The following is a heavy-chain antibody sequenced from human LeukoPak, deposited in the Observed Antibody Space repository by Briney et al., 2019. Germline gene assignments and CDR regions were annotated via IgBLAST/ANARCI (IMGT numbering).Heavy chain of an antibody. CDR3: GRGPSVAGRGGDY. Sequence: PGGSLRLSCAASGFTVSSNYMTWVRQAPGKGLEWVSVIYSGGGTFYADSVKGRFTISRDNSKNTMYLQMNSLRAEDTAVYYCGRGPSVAGRGGDYWGQGPLVTVSS. CDR1: GFTVSSNY. V-gene: IGHV3-53*01. D-gene: IGHD6-6*01. J-gene: IGHJ4*02. CDR2: IYSGGGT.